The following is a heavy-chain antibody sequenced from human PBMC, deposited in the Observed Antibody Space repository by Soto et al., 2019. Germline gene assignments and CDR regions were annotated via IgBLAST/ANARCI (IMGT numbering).Heavy chain of an antibody. D-gene: IGHD5-18*01. CDR1: GFTFSSYG. CDR3: ARRYSYGPNRRFDY. J-gene: IGHJ4*02. CDR2: ISYDGSTI. Sequence: GGSLRLSCAASGFTFSSYGMHWVRQAPGKGLEWVAVISYDGSTIYYADSVKGRFTISRDNAKNSLYLQMNSLRAEDTAVYYCARRYSYGPNRRFDYWGQGTLVTVSS. V-gene: IGHV3-30*03.